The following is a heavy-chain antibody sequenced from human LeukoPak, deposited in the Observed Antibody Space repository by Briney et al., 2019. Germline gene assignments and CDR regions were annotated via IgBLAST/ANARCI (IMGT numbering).Heavy chain of an antibody. CDR2: VSSSSSYT. D-gene: IGHD6-6*01. Sequence: GWALTLSYADSGFTLSHQIIQWVRQAPRRGRAGVASVSSSSSYTYYAASVKGRFTISRDNAKNSLYLQMNSLTAEDTAVYYCARGGAARPDYWGQGTLVTVSS. CDR3: ARGGAARPDY. CDR1: GFTLSHQI. V-gene: IGHV3-21*01. J-gene: IGHJ4*02.